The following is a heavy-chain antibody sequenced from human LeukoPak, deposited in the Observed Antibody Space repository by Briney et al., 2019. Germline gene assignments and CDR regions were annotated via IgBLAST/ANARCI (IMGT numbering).Heavy chain of an antibody. V-gene: IGHV1-18*01. CDR3: ARTTKGSSVSDY. Sequence: ASVRVSCKASGYTFTSYGISWVRQAPGQGLEWMGWISAYNGNTNYAQKLQGRVTMTTDTSTSAAYMELRSLRSDDTAVYYCARTTKGSSVSDYWGQGTLVTVSS. CDR2: ISAYNGNT. D-gene: IGHD6-6*01. CDR1: GYTFTSYG. J-gene: IGHJ4*02.